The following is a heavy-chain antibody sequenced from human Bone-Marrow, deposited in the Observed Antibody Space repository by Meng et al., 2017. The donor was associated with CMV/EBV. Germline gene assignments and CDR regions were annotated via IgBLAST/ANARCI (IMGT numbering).Heavy chain of an antibody. J-gene: IGHJ6*02. CDR1: GRSVSSGSYY. D-gene: IGHD5-18*01. Sequence: GSLRLSCPVSGRSVSSGSYYWSWIRQPPGKGLEWIGYIYYSGSTNYNPSLKSRVTISVDTSKNQFSLKLSSVTAADTAVYYCASGYSYGYHYYYGMDVWGQGTTVTVSS. CDR3: ASGYSYGYHYYYGMDV. CDR2: IYYSGST. V-gene: IGHV4-61*01.